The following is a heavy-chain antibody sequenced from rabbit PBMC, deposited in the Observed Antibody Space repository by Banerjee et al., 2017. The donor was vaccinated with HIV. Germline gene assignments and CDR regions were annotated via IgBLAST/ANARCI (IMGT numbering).Heavy chain of an antibody. J-gene: IGHJ6*01. V-gene: IGHV1S45*01. CDR3: ARSSAYADGMDL. Sequence: QEQLDDSGGGLVKPDGSLTLTCTASGFSFSNIYVMCCVRQAPGKGLEWIACIYTGSSGSTYYASWAKGRFTISKTSSTTVTLQMTSLTPADTATYFCARSSAYADGMDLWGPGTLVTVS. D-gene: IGHD1-1*01. CDR1: GFSFSNIYV. CDR2: IYTGSSGST.